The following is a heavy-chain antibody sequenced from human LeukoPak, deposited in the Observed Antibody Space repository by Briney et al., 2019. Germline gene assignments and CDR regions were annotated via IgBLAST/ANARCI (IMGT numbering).Heavy chain of an antibody. Sequence: GGSLRLSCAASGFTFSNYGMSWVRQAPGKGLEWVSAISGSGGTTYYADSVKGRFTISRDNSENTLYLQMNSLRAEDTAVYYCARDSYSSSSHYFDYWGQGTLVTVSS. V-gene: IGHV3-23*01. J-gene: IGHJ4*02. CDR2: ISGSGGTT. D-gene: IGHD6-13*01. CDR3: ARDSYSSSSHYFDY. CDR1: GFTFSNYG.